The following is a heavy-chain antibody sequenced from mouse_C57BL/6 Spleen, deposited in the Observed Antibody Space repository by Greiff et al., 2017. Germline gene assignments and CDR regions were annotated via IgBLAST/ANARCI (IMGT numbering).Heavy chain of an antibody. CDR3: TSYDYGEDWYFDV. CDR2: IRLKSDNYAT. V-gene: IGHV6-3*01. J-gene: IGHJ1*03. Sequence: EVKLVESGGGLVQPGGSMKLSCVASGFTFSNYWMNWVRQSPEKGLEWVAQIRLKSDNYATHYAESVKGRFTISRDDSKSIVYLQMNNLRAEDTGIYYCTSYDYGEDWYFDVWGTGTTVTVSS. D-gene: IGHD2-4*01. CDR1: GFTFSNYW.